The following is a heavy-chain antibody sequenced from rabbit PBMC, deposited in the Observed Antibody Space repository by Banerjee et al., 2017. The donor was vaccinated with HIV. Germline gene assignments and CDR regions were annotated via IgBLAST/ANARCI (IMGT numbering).Heavy chain of an antibody. D-gene: IGHD1-1*01. CDR2: IYTGSGST. CDR1: GFSFSSSYY. CDR3: ASGASDIYYEFNL. V-gene: IGHV1S40*01. Sequence: QSLEESGGDLVKPGASLTLTCTASGFSFSSSYYMCWVRQAPGKGLEWIGCIYTGSGSTYYASWAKGRFTISKTSSTTVTLRMTSLTVADTATYFCASGASDIYYEFNLWGQGTLVTVS. J-gene: IGHJ4*01.